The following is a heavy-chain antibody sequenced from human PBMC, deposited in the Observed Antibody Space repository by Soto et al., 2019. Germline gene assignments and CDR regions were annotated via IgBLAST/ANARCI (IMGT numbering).Heavy chain of an antibody. D-gene: IGHD3-22*01. CDR2: ISYDGSNK. Sequence: GGSLRLSCAASGFTFSSYGMHWVRQAPGKGLEWVAVISYDGSNKYYADSVKGRFTISRDNSKNTLYLQMNSLRAEDTAVYYCAKESQDYYDSSGYDYWGQGTLVTVSS. V-gene: IGHV3-30*18. CDR1: GFTFSSYG. CDR3: AKESQDYYDSSGYDY. J-gene: IGHJ4*02.